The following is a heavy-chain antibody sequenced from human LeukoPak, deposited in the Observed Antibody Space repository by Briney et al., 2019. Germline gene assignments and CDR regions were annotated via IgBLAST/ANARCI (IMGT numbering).Heavy chain of an antibody. D-gene: IGHD4-17*01. CDR1: GFTFSIYS. CDR3: AKEAGRDYGAIDAFDV. J-gene: IGHJ3*01. CDR2: IGGSSSSL. V-gene: IGHV3-21*01. Sequence: GGSLRLSCVASGFTFSIYSMNWVRQAPGKGLGWVSSIGGSSSSLYHAESVKGRFTISRDNARNSLYLQMNSLRVEDTAVYYCAKEAGRDYGAIDAFDVWGQGTMVTVSS.